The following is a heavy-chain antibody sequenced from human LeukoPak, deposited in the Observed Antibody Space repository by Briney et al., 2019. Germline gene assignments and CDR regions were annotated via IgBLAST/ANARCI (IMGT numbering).Heavy chain of an antibody. CDR1: GGSISSYY. V-gene: IGHV4-59*01. Sequence: SETLSLTCTVSGGSISSYYWSWIRQPPGKGLEWIGYIYYSGSTNYNPSLKSRVTISVDTSKNQFSLKLSSVTAADTAVYYCARSGRGLATRFDPWGQGILVTVSS. CDR3: ARSGRGLATRFDP. D-gene: IGHD1-26*01. CDR2: IYYSGST. J-gene: IGHJ5*02.